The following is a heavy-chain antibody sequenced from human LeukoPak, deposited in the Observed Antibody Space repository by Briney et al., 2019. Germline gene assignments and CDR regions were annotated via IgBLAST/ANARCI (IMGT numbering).Heavy chain of an antibody. CDR2: IGWSSDSI. D-gene: IGHD3-10*01. V-gene: IGHV3-9*01. J-gene: IGHJ6*03. Sequence: GGSLRLSCAASGFTFDDYAMPWVRQVPGKGLEWVSGIGWSSDSIGYADSVKGRFTISRDNAKNSLYLQMNSLRAEDTALYYCAKDIRGYYYYMDVWGKGTTVTVSS. CDR1: GFTFDDYA. CDR3: AKDIRGYYYYMDV.